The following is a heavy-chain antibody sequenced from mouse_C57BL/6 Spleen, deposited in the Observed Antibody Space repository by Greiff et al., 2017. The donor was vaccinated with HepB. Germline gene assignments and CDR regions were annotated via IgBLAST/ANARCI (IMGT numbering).Heavy chain of an antibody. V-gene: IGHV1-55*01. CDR3: ARSVEIYYEYGGETY. D-gene: IGHD2-4*01. J-gene: IGHJ3*01. CDR1: GYTFTSYW. Sequence: QVQLQQPGAELVKPGASVKMSCKASGYTFTSYWITWVKQRPGQGLEWIGDIYPGSGSTNYNEKFKSKATLTVDTSSSTAYMQLSSLTSEDSAVYYFARSVEIYYEYGGETYWGQGTLVTVSA. CDR2: IYPGSGST.